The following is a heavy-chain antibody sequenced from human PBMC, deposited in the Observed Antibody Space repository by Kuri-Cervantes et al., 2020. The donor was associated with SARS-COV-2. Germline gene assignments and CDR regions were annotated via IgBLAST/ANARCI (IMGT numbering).Heavy chain of an antibody. D-gene: IGHD4-17*01. CDR3: GSVHGDEVYGDYTFENFQH. CDR2: IYDTETT. CDR1: GGSFNNYY. Sequence: LRLSCAVYGGSFNNYYWTWIRQHPGKGLEWLGYIYDTETTYYNPSLHSRLTMSLDTSKNQFSLNLSSVTAADTAVYYCGSVHGDEVYGDYTFENFQHWGQGTLVTVSS. V-gene: IGHV4-34*09. J-gene: IGHJ1*01.